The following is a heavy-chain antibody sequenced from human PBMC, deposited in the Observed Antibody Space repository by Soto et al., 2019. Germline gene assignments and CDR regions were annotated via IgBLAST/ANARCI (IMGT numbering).Heavy chain of an antibody. V-gene: IGHV3-7*01. CDR3: ARTGDGHHDFLDY. CDR2: INQDGNED. D-gene: IGHD1-1*01. CDR1: GFTFSSYW. Sequence: PGGSLRLSCAASGFTFSSYWMNWVPQAPGKGLEWVANINQDGNEDNLLDSVKGRFTISRDNAKNSLFLQMNSLRVDDAAVYYCARTGDGHHDFLDYWGQGALVTVSS. J-gene: IGHJ4*02.